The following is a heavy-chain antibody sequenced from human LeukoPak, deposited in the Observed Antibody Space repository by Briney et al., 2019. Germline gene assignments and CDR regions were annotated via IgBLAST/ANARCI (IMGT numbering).Heavy chain of an antibody. CDR1: GGSVSGYY. Sequence: SETLSLTCAVYGGSVSGYYWSWIRQPPGKGVEWIGEINHSGSTNYNPSLKSRVTISVDTSKNQFSLKLSSVTAADTAVYYCARLRDNWFDPWGQGTLVTVSS. CDR3: ARLRDNWFDP. J-gene: IGHJ5*02. V-gene: IGHV4-34*01. CDR2: INHSGST.